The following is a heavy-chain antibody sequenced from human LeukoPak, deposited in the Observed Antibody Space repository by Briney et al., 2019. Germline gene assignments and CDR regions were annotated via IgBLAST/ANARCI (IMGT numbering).Heavy chain of an antibody. J-gene: IGHJ6*02. D-gene: IGHD3-10*01. CDR3: ARSGSGILAYGMDV. Sequence: GGSLRLSCAASGFTFSSYAMHWVRQAPGKGLEWVAVISYDGSNKYYADSVKGRFTISRDNSKNTLYLQMNSLRAEDTAVYYCARSGSGILAYGMDVWGQGTTVTVSS. V-gene: IGHV3-30*04. CDR2: ISYDGSNK. CDR1: GFTFSSYA.